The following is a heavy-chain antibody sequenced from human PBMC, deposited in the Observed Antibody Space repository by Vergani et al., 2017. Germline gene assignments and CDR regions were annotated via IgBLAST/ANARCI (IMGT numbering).Heavy chain of an antibody. Sequence: QVQLVQSGAEVKKPGASVKVSCKASGYTFTGYYMHWVRQAPGQGLEWMGWINPNSGGTNYAQKFQGRVTMTRDTSISTAYMELSRLRSDDTAVYYCARALYSMARYCRSTSCYPRGPFDYWGQGTLVTVSS. CDR3: ARALYSMARYCRSTSCYPRGPFDY. J-gene: IGHJ4*02. D-gene: IGHD2-2*01. CDR1: GYTFTGYY. V-gene: IGHV1-2*02. CDR2: INPNSGGT.